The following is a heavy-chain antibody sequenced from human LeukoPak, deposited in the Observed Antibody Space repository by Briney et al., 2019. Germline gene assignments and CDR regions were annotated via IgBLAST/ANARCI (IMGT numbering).Heavy chain of an antibody. CDR2: ISYDGSNK. Sequence: GGSLRLSCAASGFTFSSYGMHWVRQAPGKGLEWVAVISYDGSNKYYADSVKGRFTISRDNSKNTLYLQMNSLRAEDTAVYYCAKDYGGATDYWGQGTLVTVSS. J-gene: IGHJ4*02. CDR1: GFTFSSYG. D-gene: IGHD1-26*01. V-gene: IGHV3-30*18. CDR3: AKDYGGATDY.